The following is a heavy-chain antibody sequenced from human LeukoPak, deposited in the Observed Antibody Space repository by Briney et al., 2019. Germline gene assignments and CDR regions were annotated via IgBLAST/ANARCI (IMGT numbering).Heavy chain of an antibody. CDR3: ARAMSTFGGVRNYFDS. V-gene: IGHV3-48*04. CDR1: GFTFSSYS. Sequence: GGSLRLSCVASGFTFSSYSMNWVRQAPGKGLEWISFVSISSGTIYYADSVKGRFSISRDNAKSSLDLQMNSLRAEDTAVYYCARAMSTFGGVRNYFDSWGQGTLVTVSS. J-gene: IGHJ4*02. CDR2: VSISSGTI. D-gene: IGHD3-16*01.